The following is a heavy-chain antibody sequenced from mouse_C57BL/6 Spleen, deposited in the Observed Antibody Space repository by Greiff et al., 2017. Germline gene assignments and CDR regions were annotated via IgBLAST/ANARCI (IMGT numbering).Heavy chain of an antibody. CDR2: INPYNGGT. CDR3: ARRETEAWFAY. Sequence: VQLKQSGPVLVKPGASVKMSCKASGYTFTDYYMNWVKQSHGKSLEWIGVINPYNGGTSYNQKFKGKATLTVDKSSSTAYMELNSLTSEDSAVYYCARRETEAWFAYWGQGTLVTVSA. V-gene: IGHV1-19*01. CDR1: GYTFTDYY. D-gene: IGHD4-1*01. J-gene: IGHJ3*01.